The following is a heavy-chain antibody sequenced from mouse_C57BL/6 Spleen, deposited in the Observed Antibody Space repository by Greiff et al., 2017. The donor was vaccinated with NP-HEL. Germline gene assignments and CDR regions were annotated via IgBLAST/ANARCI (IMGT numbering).Heavy chain of an antibody. V-gene: IGHV1-69*01. J-gene: IGHJ1*03. CDR3: AITTVVAHWYFEV. D-gene: IGHD1-1*01. CDR1: GYTFTSYW. Sequence: VQLQQPGAELVMPGASVKLSCKASGYTFTSYWMHWVKQRPGQGLEWIGEIDPSDSYTNYNQKFKGKSTLTVDKSSSTAYMQLSSLTSEDSAVYYCAITTVVAHWYFEVWGTGTTVTVAS. CDR2: IDPSDSYT.